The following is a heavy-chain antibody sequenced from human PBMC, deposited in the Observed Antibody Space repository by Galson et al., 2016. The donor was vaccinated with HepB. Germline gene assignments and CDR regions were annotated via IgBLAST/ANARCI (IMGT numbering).Heavy chain of an antibody. J-gene: IGHJ4*02. CDR2: IWYDGSNK. D-gene: IGHD3-22*01. V-gene: IGHV3-33*01. CDR3: ARGGFKEYYNSSGYYLDY. Sequence: SLRLSCAASGFTFSSYGMHWVRQAPGKGLEWVAVIWYDGSNKYYADSVKGRFTISRDNSKNTLYLQMNSLRAEDTAVYSCARGGFKEYYNSSGYYLDYWGQGTLVTVSS. CDR1: GFTFSSYG.